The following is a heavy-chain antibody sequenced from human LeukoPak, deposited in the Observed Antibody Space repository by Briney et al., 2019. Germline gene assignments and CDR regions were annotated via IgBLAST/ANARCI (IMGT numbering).Heavy chain of an antibody. Sequence: PGGSLRLSCAVSGFTVSGNYMSWVRQAPGKGLEWVSVMYGSGSTDYADSVKGRFTISRDNSKNTLYLQMNSLRAEDTAVYYCAREGGPYSSTLRGQWGQGTLVTVSS. V-gene: IGHV3-53*01. CDR3: AREGGPYSSTLRGQ. J-gene: IGHJ4*02. CDR1: GFTVSGNY. CDR2: MYGSGST. D-gene: IGHD6-19*01.